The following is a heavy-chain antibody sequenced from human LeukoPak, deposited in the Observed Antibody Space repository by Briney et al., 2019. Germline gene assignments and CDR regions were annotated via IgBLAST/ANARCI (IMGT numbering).Heavy chain of an antibody. J-gene: IGHJ4*02. CDR2: IYHSGST. V-gene: IGHV4-38-2*02. Sequence: SETLSLTCTVSGYSISSGYYWGWIRQPPGKGLEWIGSIYHSGSTYYNPSLKSRVTISVDTSKNQFSLKLSSVTAADTAVYYCARVYPLTGDSSGYYSVFVYWGQGTLVTVSS. CDR1: GYSISSGYY. D-gene: IGHD3-22*01. CDR3: ARVYPLTGDSSGYYSVFVY.